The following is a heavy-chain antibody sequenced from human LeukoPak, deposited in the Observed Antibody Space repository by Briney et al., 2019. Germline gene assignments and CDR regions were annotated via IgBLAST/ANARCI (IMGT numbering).Heavy chain of an antibody. V-gene: IGHV3-74*01. CDR3: ARGGGGYCSGGGCSPHDY. CDR1: GFTFSSYW. CDR2: INSDGSNT. Sequence: GGSLRLSCAASGFTFSSYWMHWVRQAPGKGLVWVSRINSDGSNTFYADSVKGRFAISRDNSKNTLYLQMNSLRAEDTAVYYCARGGGGYCSGGGCSPHDYWGQGTLVTVSS. D-gene: IGHD2-15*01. J-gene: IGHJ4*02.